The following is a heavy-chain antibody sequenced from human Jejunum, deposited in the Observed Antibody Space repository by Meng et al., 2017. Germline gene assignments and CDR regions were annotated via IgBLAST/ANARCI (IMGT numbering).Heavy chain of an antibody. CDR1: GGSISSVYL. J-gene: IGHJ4*02. CDR3: ARGGYYSFDY. D-gene: IGHD5-18*01. Sequence: QRQLEECGPGLVKPSETLSLTCAVSGGSISSVYLCTWVRQAPGKGLEWIGEIYHSGSTNYNPSLKSRVTISVDKSKNQFSLKLTSVTAADTAMYYCARGGYYSFDYWGQGTLVTVSS. CDR2: IYHSGST. V-gene: IGHV4-4*02.